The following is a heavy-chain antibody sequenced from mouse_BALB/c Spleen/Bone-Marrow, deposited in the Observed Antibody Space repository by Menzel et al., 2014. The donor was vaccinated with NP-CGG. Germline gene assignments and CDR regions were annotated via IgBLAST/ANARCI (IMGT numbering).Heavy chain of an antibody. Sequence: QVQLKDSGPGLVAPSQSLSITCTVSGFSLTNYGVHWVRQPPGKGLEWLGVIWAGGSTNYNSALMSRLSISKDNSKNQVFLKMNSLQTGDTAMYYCARRGDGYYLDYWGQGTTLTVSS. V-gene: IGHV2-9*02. CDR1: GFSLTNYG. J-gene: IGHJ2*01. CDR2: IWAGGST. D-gene: IGHD2-3*01. CDR3: ARRGDGYYLDY.